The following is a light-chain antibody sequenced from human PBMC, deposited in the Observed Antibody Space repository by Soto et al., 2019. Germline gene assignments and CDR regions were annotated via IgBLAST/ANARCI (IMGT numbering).Light chain of an antibody. J-gene: IGLJ1*01. CDR2: EDY. Sequence: SYELTQPPSVSVSPGQTASITCSGDKLGDKFACWYQQKPGQSPVLVIYEDYKRHSGIPERFSGSNSGNTATLTISDTQAMEEADYYCQAWDINTAVFGTGTKLTVL. CDR1: KLGDKF. CDR3: QAWDINTAV. V-gene: IGLV3-1*01.